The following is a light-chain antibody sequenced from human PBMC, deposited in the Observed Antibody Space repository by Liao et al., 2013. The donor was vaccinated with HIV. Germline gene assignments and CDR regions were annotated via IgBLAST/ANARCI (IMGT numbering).Light chain of an antibody. CDR3: QAWDSSTVV. J-gene: IGLJ2*01. CDR2: QDT. CDR1: KLGDKY. V-gene: IGLV3-1*01. Sequence: SYELTQPPSVSVSPGQTASITCSGDKLGDKYVSWYQQKPGQSPVLVISQDTKRPSGIPGRFSGSNSGNTATLTISGTQSMDEADYYCQAWDSSTVVFGGGTKLTVL.